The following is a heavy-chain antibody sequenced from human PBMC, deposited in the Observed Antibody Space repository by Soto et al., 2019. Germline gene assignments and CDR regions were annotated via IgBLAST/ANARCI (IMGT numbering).Heavy chain of an antibody. J-gene: IGHJ4*02. D-gene: IGHD2-15*01. CDR3: AKVAVVVVAATKSSFDY. CDR1: GFTFSSYA. V-gene: IGHV3-23*01. Sequence: GGSLRLSCAASGFTFSSYAMSWVRQAPEKGLEWVSAISGSGGSTYYADSVKGRFTISRDNSKNTLYLQMNSLRAEDTAVYYCAKVAVVVVAATKSSFDYWGQGTLVTVSS. CDR2: ISGSGGST.